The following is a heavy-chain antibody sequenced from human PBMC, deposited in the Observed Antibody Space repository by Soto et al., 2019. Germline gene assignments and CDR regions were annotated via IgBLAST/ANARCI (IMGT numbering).Heavy chain of an antibody. J-gene: IGHJ4*02. CDR3: GRERAYGGNSVLDY. V-gene: IGHV1-69*12. D-gene: IGHD4-17*01. CDR1: GGTFSSYA. Sequence: QVQLVQSGAEVKKPGSSVKVSCKASGGTFSSYAISWVRQAPGQGLEWMGGIIPIFGTANYAQKFQGRVTITADEATRTAYMGLSSVRAEETGVYYCGRERAYGGNSVLDYWGQGTLVTVSS. CDR2: IIPIFGTA.